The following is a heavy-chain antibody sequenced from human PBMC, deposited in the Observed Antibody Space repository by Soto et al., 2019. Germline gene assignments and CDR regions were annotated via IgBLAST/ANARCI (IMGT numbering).Heavy chain of an antibody. J-gene: IGHJ6*02. CDR1: GFIFSSHN. V-gene: IGHV3-21*06. D-gene: IGHD3-9*01. CDR3: ARLVASETGYGMDV. CDR2: ITGSSSYI. Sequence: DVQLVESGGGLVKPGGSLRLSCAASGFIFSSHNMNWVRQAPGRGLEWVSSITGSSSYIFYADSVKGRFTISRDNAKNTVYLQMNSLRAEDTGVYYCARLVASETGYGMDVWGQGTTVTVSS.